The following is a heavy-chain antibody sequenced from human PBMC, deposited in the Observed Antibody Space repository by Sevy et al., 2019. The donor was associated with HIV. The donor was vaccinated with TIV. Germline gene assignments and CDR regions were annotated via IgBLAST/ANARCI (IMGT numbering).Heavy chain of an antibody. J-gene: IGHJ5*02. CDR2: VNPSGGST. CDR3: ARGSGGRSGWFDP. CDR1: GYTFTSYY. V-gene: IGHV1-46*01. D-gene: IGHD2-15*01. Sequence: ASVKVSCKASGYTFTSYYMNWARQAPGLGLEWMGIVNPSGGSTSYAQKFQGRVTMTRDTSTSTVYMELSRLRSEDTAVYYCARGSGGRSGWFDPWGQGTLVTVSS.